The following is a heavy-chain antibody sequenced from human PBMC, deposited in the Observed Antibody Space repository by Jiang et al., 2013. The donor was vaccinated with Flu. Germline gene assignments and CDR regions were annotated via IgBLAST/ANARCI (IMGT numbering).Heavy chain of an antibody. J-gene: IGHJ4*02. V-gene: IGHV3-7*01. CDR1: GFTFSNYW. CDR3: AREVPASAVTLDY. D-gene: IGHD4-23*01. Sequence: PGGSLRLSCAASGFTFSNYWMSWVRQAPGKGLEWMTNIKTDGSDKNYVDSVKGRFTISRDNAKNSLYLQMNSLRAEDTAVYYCAREVPASAVTLDYWGQGTLVTVSS. CDR2: IKTDGSDK.